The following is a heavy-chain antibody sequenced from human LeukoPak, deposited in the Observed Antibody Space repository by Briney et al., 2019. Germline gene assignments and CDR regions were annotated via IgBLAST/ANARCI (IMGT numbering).Heavy chain of an antibody. CDR1: GFTFSSYA. CDR2: ISGSGGST. CDR3: ANSGFSYYYDSSGGYYLDY. D-gene: IGHD3-22*01. J-gene: IGHJ4*02. Sequence: GGSLRLSCAASGFTFSSYAMSWVRQAPGKGLEWVSAISGSGGSTYYADSVKGRFTISRDNSKNTLYLQMNSLRAEDTAVYYCANSGFSYYYDSSGGYYLDYWGQGTLVTVSS. V-gene: IGHV3-23*01.